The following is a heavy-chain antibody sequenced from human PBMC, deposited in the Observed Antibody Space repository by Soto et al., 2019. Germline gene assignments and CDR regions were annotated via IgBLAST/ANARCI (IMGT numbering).Heavy chain of an antibody. CDR1: GFTFTTFT. CDR3: AREDGIVGATSAFDY. V-gene: IGHV3-21*01. J-gene: IGHJ4*02. D-gene: IGHD1-26*01. Sequence: LRLSCAASGFTFTTFTMNWVRQAPGKGLEWVSSINGRSNYIYYADSVKGRFTISRDNAKNSLYLQMNSLSAEDTAVYFCAREDGIVGATSAFDYWGQGTLVTVSS. CDR2: INGRSNYI.